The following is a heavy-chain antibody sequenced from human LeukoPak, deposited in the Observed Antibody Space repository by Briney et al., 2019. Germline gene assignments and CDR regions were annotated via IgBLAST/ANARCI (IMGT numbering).Heavy chain of an antibody. CDR2: INWNGGRA. V-gene: IGHV3-20*04. Sequence: GGSLRLSCAASGFTFDDYGMSWVRQAPGKGLEWVSGINWNGGRAGHADSVKGRFTISRDNAKNSLYLQMNSLRAEDTAVYYCAELGITMIGGVWGKGTTVTISS. CDR3: AELGITMIGGV. J-gene: IGHJ6*04. CDR1: GFTFDDYG. D-gene: IGHD3-10*02.